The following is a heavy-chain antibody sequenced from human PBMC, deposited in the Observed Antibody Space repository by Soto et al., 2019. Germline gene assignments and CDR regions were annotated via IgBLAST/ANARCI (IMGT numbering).Heavy chain of an antibody. V-gene: IGHV3-23*01. Sequence: GGSLRLSCAASGFTFRSYGMSWVRQAPGKGLEWVSGISDSGGSTYFADSVKGRFTISRDNSKNTLYLQVSSLRGEDTAVYYCAKGVSSGGSTLDVWGQGTTVTVFS. CDR1: GFTFRSYG. J-gene: IGHJ6*02. D-gene: IGHD2-15*01. CDR3: AKGVSSGGSTLDV. CDR2: ISDSGGST.